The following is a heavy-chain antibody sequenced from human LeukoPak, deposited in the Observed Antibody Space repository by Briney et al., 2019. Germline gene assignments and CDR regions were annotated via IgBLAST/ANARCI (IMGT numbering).Heavy chain of an antibody. CDR3: AKDRCSGYSCYSPNL. D-gene: IGHD2-15*01. CDR2: ISSTCSYI. CDR1: GFTFSSYS. J-gene: IGHJ5*02. Sequence: GGSLRLSCAASGFTFSSYSMNWVRQAPGQRLEWVSSISSTCSYIYYTDSMKGRFTISRDNAKNSLYLQMNSLRAEDTAVYYCAKDRCSGYSCYSPNLWGQGTLVTVSS. V-gene: IGHV3-21*01.